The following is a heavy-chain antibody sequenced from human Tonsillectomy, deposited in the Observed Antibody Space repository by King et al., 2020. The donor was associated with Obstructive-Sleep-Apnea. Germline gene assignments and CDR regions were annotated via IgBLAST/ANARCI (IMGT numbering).Heavy chain of an antibody. CDR1: GGSISSSSHY. CDR3: ARDGSTAAGGYGMDV. CDR2: IYYSGST. V-gene: IGHV4-39*07. J-gene: IGHJ6*02. Sequence: QLQESGPGLVKPSETLSLTCTVSGGSISSSSHYWGWIRQPPGKGLEWIGSIYYSGSTYYNSSLKSRVTISVDTSKNQFSLKVSSVPAADTAEYYCARDGSTAAGGYGMDVWGQGTTVTVSS. D-gene: IGHD2-2*01.